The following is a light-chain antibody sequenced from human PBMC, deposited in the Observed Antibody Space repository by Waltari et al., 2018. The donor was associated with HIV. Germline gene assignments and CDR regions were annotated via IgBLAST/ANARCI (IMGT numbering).Light chain of an antibody. CDR3: QQYYSYPQT. CDR1: QDIGTY. V-gene: IGKV1-8*01. Sequence: AIRMTQSPSSLSASTGDRVTISCRASQDIGTYVAWYQHKPGKAPELLMFASSTLQSGLPSRFTGSGSATDFTLTITCLQSEDFATYYCQQYYSYPQTFGQGTKLEIK. CDR2: ASS. J-gene: IGKJ2*01.